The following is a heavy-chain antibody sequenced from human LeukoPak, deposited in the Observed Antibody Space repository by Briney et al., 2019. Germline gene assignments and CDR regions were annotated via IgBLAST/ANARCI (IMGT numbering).Heavy chain of an antibody. V-gene: IGHV6-1*01. CDR2: TYYRSKWYN. CDR1: GDSVSSNSAS. D-gene: IGHD3-10*01. Sequence: SQTLSLTCAISGDSVSSNSASWTWIRQSPSRGLEWLGRTYYRSKWYNDYAVSVKSRITINPDTSKNQFSLQLNSVTPEDTAVCYCANMVRGLITNWGQGTLVTVSS. CDR3: ANMVRGLITN. J-gene: IGHJ4*02.